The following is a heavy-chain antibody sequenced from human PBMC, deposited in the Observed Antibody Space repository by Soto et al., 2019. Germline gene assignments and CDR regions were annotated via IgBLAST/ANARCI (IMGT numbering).Heavy chain of an antibody. J-gene: IGHJ4*02. CDR3: ARVRGNWDYNYFDY. V-gene: IGHV4-39*07. Sequence: SETLSLTCSVSGASISSRDYYWGWIRQTPGKGLEWIGNIDYNGVTYYNPSLKSPVTISVGTSKNQFSLNLSSVTAADTAVYYCARVRGNWDYNYFDYWGQGTLVTVSS. CDR1: GASISSRDYY. D-gene: IGHD1-7*01. CDR2: IDYNGVT.